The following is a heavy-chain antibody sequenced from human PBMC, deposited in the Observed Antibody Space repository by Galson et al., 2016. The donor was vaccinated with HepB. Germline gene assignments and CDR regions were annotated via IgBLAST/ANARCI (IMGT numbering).Heavy chain of an antibody. CDR2: ISSNGGKR. CDR1: GFTFSSYA. Sequence: SLRLSCAASGFTFSSYAFHWVRQAPGKGLEYVSAISSNGGKRYYADSVKGRFTISRDNSMDTLYLQMSSLRAEDTAVYFCVKGGFLEWFARLDPWGQGTLVTVSS. CDR3: VKGGFLEWFARLDP. D-gene: IGHD3-3*01. V-gene: IGHV3-64D*06. J-gene: IGHJ5*02.